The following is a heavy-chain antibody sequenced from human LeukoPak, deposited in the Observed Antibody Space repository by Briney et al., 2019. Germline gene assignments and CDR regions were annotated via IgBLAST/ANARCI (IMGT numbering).Heavy chain of an antibody. J-gene: IGHJ4*02. D-gene: IGHD6-13*01. Sequence: PSETLSLTCTVSGGSISSSSYYWGWIRQPPGKGLEWIGSIYYSGSTYYNPSLKSRVTISVDTSKNQFSLKLSSVTAADTAVYYCARQYLGIAAAGIDYWGQGTLVTVSS. V-gene: IGHV4-39*01. CDR3: ARQYLGIAAAGIDY. CDR2: IYYSGST. CDR1: GGSISSSSYY.